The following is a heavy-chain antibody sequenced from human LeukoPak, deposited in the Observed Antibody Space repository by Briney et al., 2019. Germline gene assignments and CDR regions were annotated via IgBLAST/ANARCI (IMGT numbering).Heavy chain of an antibody. CDR1: GYTFTSYG. Sequence: ASVKVSCKASGYTFTSYGISWVRQAPGQGLEWMGWLSAYNGDTHYAQKVQGRVTMTTDTSTSTAYMELRSLRSDDTAVYYCARSRTVTMPGYDYWGPGTLVTVSS. D-gene: IGHD4-17*01. CDR3: ARSRTVTMPGYDY. J-gene: IGHJ4*02. CDR2: LSAYNGDT. V-gene: IGHV1-18*01.